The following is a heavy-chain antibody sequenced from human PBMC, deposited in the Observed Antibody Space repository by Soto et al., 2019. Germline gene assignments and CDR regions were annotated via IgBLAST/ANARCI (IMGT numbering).Heavy chain of an antibody. CDR3: AKDLLPLAYYYYYMDV. CDR1: GFTFSSYG. J-gene: IGHJ6*03. V-gene: IGHV3-30*18. D-gene: IGHD2-15*01. CDR2: ISYDGSNK. Sequence: QVQLVESGGGVVQPGRSLRLSCAASGFTFSSYGMHWVRQAPGKGLEWVAVISYDGSNKYYADSVKGRFTISRDNSKNTLYLQMNSLRAEDTAVYYCAKDLLPLAYYYYYMDVWGKGTTVTVSS.